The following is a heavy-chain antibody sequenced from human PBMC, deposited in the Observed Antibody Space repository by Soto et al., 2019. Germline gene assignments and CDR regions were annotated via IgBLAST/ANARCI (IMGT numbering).Heavy chain of an antibody. V-gene: IGHV3-30*18. D-gene: IGHD3-10*01. CDR1: GFTFSSYG. Sequence: GGSLRLSCTASGFTFSSYGMHWVRQAPGKGLEWVAVISYDGSNKYYADSVKGRFTISRDNSKNTLYLQMNSLRAEDTAVYYCAKAPRSGSYYNLGDAFDIWGQGTKVTVSS. J-gene: IGHJ3*02. CDR3: AKAPRSGSYYNLGDAFDI. CDR2: ISYDGSNK.